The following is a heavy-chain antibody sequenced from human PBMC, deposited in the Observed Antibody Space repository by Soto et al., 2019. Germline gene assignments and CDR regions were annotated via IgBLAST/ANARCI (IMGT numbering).Heavy chain of an antibody. D-gene: IGHD4-4*01. V-gene: IGHV4-39*01. CDR1: GGSITSSSHY. CDR3: ARLVTRQYFQH. CDR2: IYCDGNT. J-gene: IGHJ1*01. Sequence: PSETLSLTCTVSGGSITSSSHYWGWIRQPPGKGLECIGNIYCDGNTYYNPSLKSRVTISLDTSKNQFSLRLNSVTAADTAVYYCARLVTRQYFQHWGQGTLVTVSS.